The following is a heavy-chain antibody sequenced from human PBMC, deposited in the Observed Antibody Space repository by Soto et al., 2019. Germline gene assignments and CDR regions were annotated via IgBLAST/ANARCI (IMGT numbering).Heavy chain of an antibody. V-gene: IGHV4-39*07. CDR3: ARAGRGYCSGGSCYSGLHGMDV. CDR2: IYDGGST. CDR1: GDSISDVNYY. J-gene: IGHJ6*02. D-gene: IGHD2-15*01. Sequence: SETLSLTCTVSGDSISDVNYYWSWIRQSPDKGLEWIGHIYDGGSTYSNPSLKSRVTISVDKSKNQFSLKLSSVTAADTAVYYCARAGRGYCSGGSCYSGLHGMDVWGQGTTVTVSS.